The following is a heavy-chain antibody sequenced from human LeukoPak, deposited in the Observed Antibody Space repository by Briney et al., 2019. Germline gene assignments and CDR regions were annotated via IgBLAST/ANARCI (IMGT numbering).Heavy chain of an antibody. J-gene: IGHJ4*02. D-gene: IGHD3-16*02. CDR3: AKWLRLGELSFFDY. CDR1: GFTVSSNY. V-gene: IGHV3-66*01. Sequence: GGSLRLSCAASGFTVSSNYMSWVRQAPGKGLEWVSVIYSGGSTYYADSVKGRFTISRDNSKNTLYLQMNSLRAEDTAVYYCAKWLRLGELSFFDYWGQGTLVTVSS. CDR2: IYSGGST.